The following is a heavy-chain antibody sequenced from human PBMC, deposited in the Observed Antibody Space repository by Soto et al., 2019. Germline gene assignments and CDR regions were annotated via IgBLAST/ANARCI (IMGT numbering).Heavy chain of an antibody. Sequence: PSETLSLTCSVSGGTINSGDYFWSWIRQPPGKGLEWLGSIFYTGSTYYTPSLQSRASMSMDTSKNLFSLMLRSLTAADTAVYFCARVKATLYRHYYFDYWGQGTPVTVSS. CDR2: IFYTGST. J-gene: IGHJ4*02. V-gene: IGHV4-30-4*01. D-gene: IGHD5-12*01. CDR1: GGTINSGDYF. CDR3: ARVKATLYRHYYFDY.